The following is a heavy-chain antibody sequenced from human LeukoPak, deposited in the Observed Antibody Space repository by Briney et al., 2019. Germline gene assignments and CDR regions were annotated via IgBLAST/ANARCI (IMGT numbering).Heavy chain of an antibody. V-gene: IGHV5-10-1*01. CDR3: ASLFRDDVFDI. CDR2: IDPSDSYT. CDR1: GKNCTSNR. J-gene: IGHJ3*02. Sequence: GEPLKISCKGSGKNCTSNRISWVRQLPGKGLEWMGRIDPSDSYTNYSPSFQDHVSISADKSISTAYLQWRSLKASDTAMYYCASLFRDDVFDIWGQGTMVTVSS. D-gene: IGHD3-10*01.